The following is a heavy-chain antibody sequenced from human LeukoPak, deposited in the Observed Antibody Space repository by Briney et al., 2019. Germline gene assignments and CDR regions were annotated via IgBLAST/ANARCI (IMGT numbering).Heavy chain of an antibody. CDR3: ARHSGLRSPLGN. CDR1: GGSFSGYY. V-gene: IGHV4-34*01. J-gene: IGHJ4*02. D-gene: IGHD4-17*01. Sequence: KPSETLSLTCAVYGGSFSGYYWSWIRQPPGKGLEWIGEINHSGSTNYNPSLKSRVTISVDTSKNQFSLKLSSVTAADTAVYYCARHSGLRSPLGNWGQGTLVTVSS. CDR2: INHSGST.